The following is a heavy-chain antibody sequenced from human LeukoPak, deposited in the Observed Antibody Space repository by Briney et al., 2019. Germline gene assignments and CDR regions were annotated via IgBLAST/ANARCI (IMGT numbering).Heavy chain of an antibody. J-gene: IGHJ4*02. CDR3: ARDRAYGDYFDY. D-gene: IGHD4-17*01. CDR2: ISGSGGST. CDR1: GFTLTSYA. Sequence: GGSLRLSCAASGFTLTSYAMSWVRQAPGKGLEWVSVISGSGGSTNYADSVKGRFTISRDNSKNTLYLQMNSLRAEDTAVYYCARDRAYGDYFDYWGQGTLVTVSS. V-gene: IGHV3-23*01.